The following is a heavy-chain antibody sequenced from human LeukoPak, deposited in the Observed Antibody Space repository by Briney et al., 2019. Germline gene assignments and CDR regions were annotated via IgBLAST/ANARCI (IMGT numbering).Heavy chain of an antibody. CDR1: GFTFSSYS. CDR3: ARDKAGYGNYYYGMDV. CDR2: ISSSSSYI. D-gene: IGHD4-17*01. V-gene: IGHV3-21*01. J-gene: IGHJ6*02. Sequence: GGSLRLSCAASGFTFSSYSMNWVRQAPGKGLEWVSSISSSSSYIYYADSVKGRFTISRDNAKNSLYLQMNSLRAEDTAVYYCARDKAGYGNYYYGMDVWGQGTTVTVSS.